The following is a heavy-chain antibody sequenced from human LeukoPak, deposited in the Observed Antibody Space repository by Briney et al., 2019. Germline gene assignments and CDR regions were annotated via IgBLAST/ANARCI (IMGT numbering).Heavy chain of an antibody. V-gene: IGHV1-2*02. CDR2: INPKNGDT. CDR1: GYTFSGFY. J-gene: IGHJ4*02. D-gene: IGHD5-18*01. Sequence: ASVKVSCKASGYTFSGFYINWVRQDPGQGLEWMGWINPKNGDTHYAQDFLGRVTMTRDTSISTAYMELSRLTSDDTAVYYCARDGRLRNGYDNFYIWGQGTLVTVSS. CDR3: ARDGRLRNGYDNFYI.